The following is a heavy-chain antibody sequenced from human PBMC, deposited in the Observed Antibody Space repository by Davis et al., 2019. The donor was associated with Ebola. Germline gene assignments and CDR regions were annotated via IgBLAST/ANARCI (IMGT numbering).Heavy chain of an antibody. J-gene: IGHJ4*02. D-gene: IGHD5-24*01. CDR1: GGSISSGDYY. V-gene: IGHV4-39*01. CDR2: IYYSGST. Sequence: PSETLSLTCTVSGGSISSGDYYWGWIRQPPGKGLEWIGSIYYSGSTYYNPSLKSRVTISVDTSTNQFSLKLSSVTAADTAVYYCARHFSAVEMATIGHFDYWGQGTLVTVSS. CDR3: ARHFSAVEMATIGHFDY.